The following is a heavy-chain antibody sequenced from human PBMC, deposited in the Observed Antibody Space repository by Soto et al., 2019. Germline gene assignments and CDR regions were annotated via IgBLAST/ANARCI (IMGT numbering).Heavy chain of an antibody. D-gene: IGHD6-19*01. CDR2: IIPIFGTA. Sequence: QVQLVQSGAEVKKPGSLVKVSCKASGGTFSSYAISWVRQAPGQGLEWMGGIIPIFGTANYAQKFQGRVTITADESTSTAYMELSSLRSEDTAVYYCASSIAVAGTRNFDYWGQGTLVTVSS. V-gene: IGHV1-69*01. CDR3: ASSIAVAGTRNFDY. CDR1: GGTFSSYA. J-gene: IGHJ4*02.